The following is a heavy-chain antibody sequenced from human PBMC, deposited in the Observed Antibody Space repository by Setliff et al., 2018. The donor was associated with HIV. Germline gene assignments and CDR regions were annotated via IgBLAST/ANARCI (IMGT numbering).Heavy chain of an antibody. D-gene: IGHD6-13*01. CDR1: GFSLSTSGVG. J-gene: IGHJ2*01. CDR2: IYWDDDK. CDR3: AHGRIAAADPGYFDL. Sequence: SGPTLVNPTQTLTLTCTFSGFSLSTSGVGVGWIRQPPGKALEWLALIYWDDDKFYNPSLKSRLTITKDTSKSRVVLTMTNLDPVDTATYFCAHGRIAAADPGYFDLWGRGTLVTVSS. V-gene: IGHV2-5*02.